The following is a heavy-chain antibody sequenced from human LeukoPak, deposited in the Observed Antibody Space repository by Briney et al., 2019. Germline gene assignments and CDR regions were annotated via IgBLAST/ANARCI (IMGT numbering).Heavy chain of an antibody. V-gene: IGHV3-9*01. CDR3: AKDSGYSGYDKFNFDY. CDR1: GFTFDDYA. CDR2: ISWNSGSI. J-gene: IGHJ4*02. Sequence: PGGSLRLSCAASGFTFDDYAMHWVRQAPGKGLEWVSGISWNSGSIGYADSVKGRFTISRDNAKNSLYLQMNSLRAEDTALYYCAKDSGYSGYDKFNFDYWGQGTLVTVSS. D-gene: IGHD5-12*01.